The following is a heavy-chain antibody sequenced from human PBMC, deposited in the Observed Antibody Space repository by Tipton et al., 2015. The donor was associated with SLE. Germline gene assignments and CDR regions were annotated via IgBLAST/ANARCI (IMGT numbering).Heavy chain of an antibody. J-gene: IGHJ4*02. Sequence: TLSLTCTVSGASISDHYWTWIRQPPGKGLEWIGYIYSSGSTTYTPSLKSRIAISVDTSTMQFSLRLTSVTAADTAVYYCARDHYGSLDYWGQGMLVTVSS. D-gene: IGHD3-16*01. CDR3: ARDHYGSLDY. CDR1: GASISDHY. V-gene: IGHV4-4*08. CDR2: IYSSGST.